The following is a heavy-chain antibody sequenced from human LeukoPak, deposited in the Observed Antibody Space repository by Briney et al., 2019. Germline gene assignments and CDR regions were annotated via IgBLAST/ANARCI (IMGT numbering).Heavy chain of an antibody. V-gene: IGHV4-31*03. CDR1: GGSISCGGYY. CDR2: IYYSGST. D-gene: IGHD6-6*01. CDR3: ARSFPYSSSFDP. Sequence: SQTLSLTCTVSGGSISCGGYYWSWIRQHPGKGLEWIGYIYYSGSTYYNPSLKSRVTISVDTSKNQFSLKLSSVTAADTAVYYCARSFPYSSSFDPWGQGTLVTVSS. J-gene: IGHJ5*02.